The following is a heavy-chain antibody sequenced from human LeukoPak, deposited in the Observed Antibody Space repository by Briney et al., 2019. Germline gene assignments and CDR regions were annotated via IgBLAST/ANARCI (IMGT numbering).Heavy chain of an antibody. J-gene: IGHJ4*02. CDR2: ISGSGGST. Sequence: PGGSLRLSCTASGFTFGDYAMSWVRQAPGKGLEWVSAISGSGGSTYYADSVKGRFTISRDNSKNTLYLQMNSLRAEDTAVYYCAKSFRSSWYCVDYWGQGTLVTVSS. CDR3: AKSFRSSWYCVDY. D-gene: IGHD6-13*01. V-gene: IGHV3-23*01. CDR1: GFTFGDYA.